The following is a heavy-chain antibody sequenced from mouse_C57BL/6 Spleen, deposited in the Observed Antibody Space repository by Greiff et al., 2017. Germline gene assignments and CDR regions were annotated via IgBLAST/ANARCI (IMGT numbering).Heavy chain of an antibody. J-gene: IGHJ3*01. CDR3: TRPTGYYCNYVFAY. V-gene: IGHV1-15*01. Sequence: QVHVKQSGAELVRPGASVTLSCKASGYTFTDYEMHWVKQTPVHGLEWIGAIDPETGGTAYNQKFKGKAILTADKSSSTAYMELRSLTSEDSAVYYCTRPTGYYCNYVFAYWGQGTLVTVSA. CDR2: IDPETGGT. D-gene: IGHD2-1*01. CDR1: GYTFTDYE.